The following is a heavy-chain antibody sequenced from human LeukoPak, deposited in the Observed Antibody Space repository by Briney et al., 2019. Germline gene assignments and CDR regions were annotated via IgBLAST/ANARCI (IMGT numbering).Heavy chain of an antibody. D-gene: IGHD1-7*01. CDR3: ARRQSNWNYGSFSY. Sequence: GASVKVSCKASGYTFTSYDINWVRQATGQGLEWMGWMNPSSGNTGYAQKFQGRVTMTRNTSISTAYMELSSLRSEDTAVYYCARRQSNWNYGSFSYWGQGTLVTVSS. CDR1: GYTFTSYD. CDR2: MNPSSGNT. V-gene: IGHV1-8*01. J-gene: IGHJ4*02.